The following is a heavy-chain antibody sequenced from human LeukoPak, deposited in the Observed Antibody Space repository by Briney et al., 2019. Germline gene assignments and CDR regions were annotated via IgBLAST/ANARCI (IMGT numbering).Heavy chain of an antibody. CDR1: GFTFSSYA. J-gene: IGHJ4*02. V-gene: IGHV3-23*01. D-gene: IGHD1-26*01. CDR2: ISGSGGST. CDR3: AKLRESSGSYEFDY. Sequence: GGSLRLSCAASGFTFSSYAMSWVRQAPGKGLEWVSTISGSGGSTYYADSVKGRFTISRDNSKNTLYLQMNSLRAEDTAIYYCAKLRESSGSYEFDYWGQGTLVTVSS.